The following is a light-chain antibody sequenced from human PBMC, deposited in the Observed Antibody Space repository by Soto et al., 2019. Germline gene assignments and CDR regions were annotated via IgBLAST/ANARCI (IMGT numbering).Light chain of an antibody. CDR1: SSDVGGYDY. J-gene: IGLJ2*01. Sequence: QSVLTQPPSASGSPGQSVTISCTGTSSDVGGYDYVSWYQQHPGKAPKVIIYEVDKRPSGVPDRFSGSKSGNMASLTVSGLQAEDEADYYCMSFAGSNNPLFGGGTKVTVL. V-gene: IGLV2-8*01. CDR3: MSFAGSNNPL. CDR2: EVD.